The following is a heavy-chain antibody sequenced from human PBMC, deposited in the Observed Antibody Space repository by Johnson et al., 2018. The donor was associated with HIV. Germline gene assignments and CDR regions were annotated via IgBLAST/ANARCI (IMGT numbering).Heavy chain of an antibody. D-gene: IGHD1-1*01. CDR1: GFTVSSNY. Sequence: VQLVESGGGVVQPGGSLRLSCAVSGFTVSSNYITWVRQAPGKGLEWISVIYSGGSTYYADSVKGRCTISRDNSKNTLYLQMNSLRDEDTAVYYCGRESTGAGTAFDIWGQGTMVTVSS. J-gene: IGHJ3*02. CDR3: GRESTGAGTAFDI. V-gene: IGHV3-66*01. CDR2: IYSGGST.